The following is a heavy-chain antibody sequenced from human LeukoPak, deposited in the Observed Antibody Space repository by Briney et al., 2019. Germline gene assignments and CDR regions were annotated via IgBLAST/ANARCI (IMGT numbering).Heavy chain of an antibody. J-gene: IGHJ4*02. CDR2: IYDSGNT. D-gene: IGHD2-2*01. V-gene: IGHV4-59*08. Sequence: PSETLSLTCTVSGGSISSYYWTWIRQPPGKGLEWIGYIYDSGNTNYNPSLKSRVSISVVTSKNQISLRLTSVTAADTAVYYCARHRYSTSWGGGFDYWGQGTLVTVSS. CDR3: ARHRYSTSWGGGFDY. CDR1: GGSISSYY.